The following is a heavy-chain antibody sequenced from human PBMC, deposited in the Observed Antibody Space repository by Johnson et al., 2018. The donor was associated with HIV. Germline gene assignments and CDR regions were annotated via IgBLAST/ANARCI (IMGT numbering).Heavy chain of an antibody. CDR1: GFTVSDNY. CDR3: AKDRLYHDAFDI. CDR2: IYSGGRT. D-gene: IGHD3-16*02. Sequence: VQLVESGGGLIQPGGSLRLSCAASGFTVSDNYMTWVRQAPGKGLEWVSVIYSGGRTYYADFVQGRFTISRDNSKNTSYLLMNSRRGEDTAVYYCAKDRLYHDAFDIWGQGTMVTVSS. V-gene: IGHV3-53*01. J-gene: IGHJ3*02.